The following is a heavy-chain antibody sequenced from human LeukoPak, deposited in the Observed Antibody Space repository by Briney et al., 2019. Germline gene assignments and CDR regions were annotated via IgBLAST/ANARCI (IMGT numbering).Heavy chain of an antibody. Sequence: SETLSFTCTVSGGSISSYYWSWIRQPPGKGLEWIGYIYTSGSTYYNPSLKSRVTISVDTSKNQFSLKLSSVTAADTAVYYCARVHYYDSSGYYLDYWGQGTLVTVSS. J-gene: IGHJ4*02. CDR3: ARVHYYDSSGYYLDY. V-gene: IGHV4-4*09. D-gene: IGHD3-22*01. CDR1: GGSISSYY. CDR2: IYTSGST.